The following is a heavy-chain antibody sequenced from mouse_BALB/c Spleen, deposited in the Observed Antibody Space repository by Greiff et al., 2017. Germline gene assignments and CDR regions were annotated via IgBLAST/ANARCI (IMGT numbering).Heavy chain of an antibody. J-gene: IGHJ3*01. V-gene: IGHV1S81*02. CDR3: AFSTDGYWFAY. Sequence: QVQLQQPGAELVKPGASVKLSCKASGYTFTSYWMHWVKQRPGQGLEWIGEINPSNGRTNYNEKFKSKATLTVDKSSSTAYMQLSSLTSEDSAVYYLAFSTDGYWFAYWGQGTLVTVSA. CDR2: INPSNGRT. CDR1: GYTFTSYW. D-gene: IGHD2-3*01.